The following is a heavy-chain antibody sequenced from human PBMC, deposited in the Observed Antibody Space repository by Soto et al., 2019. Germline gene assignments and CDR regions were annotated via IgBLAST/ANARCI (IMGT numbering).Heavy chain of an antibody. Sequence: GGSLRLSCAASGFTFSSYGMHWVRQAPGKGLEWVAVIWYDGSNKYYADPVKGRFTISRDNSKNTLYLQMNSLRAEDTAVYYCARSPTTVTPFDYWGQGTLVTVSS. J-gene: IGHJ4*02. V-gene: IGHV3-33*01. D-gene: IGHD4-17*01. CDR3: ARSPTTVTPFDY. CDR1: GFTFSSYG. CDR2: IWYDGSNK.